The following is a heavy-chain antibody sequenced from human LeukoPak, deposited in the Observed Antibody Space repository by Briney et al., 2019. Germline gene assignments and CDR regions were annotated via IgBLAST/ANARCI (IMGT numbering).Heavy chain of an antibody. CDR2: IIPIFGTA. J-gene: IGHJ6*02. V-gene: IGHV1-69*05. Sequence: GASVKVSCKASGGTFSSYAISWVRQAPGQGLEWMGGIIPIFGTANYAQKFQGRVTMTRNTSISTAYMELSSLRSEDTAVYYCARYEIAVAGTRPYYYGMDVWGQGTTVTVSS. CDR3: ARYEIAVAGTRPYYYGMDV. CDR1: GGTFSSYA. D-gene: IGHD6-19*01.